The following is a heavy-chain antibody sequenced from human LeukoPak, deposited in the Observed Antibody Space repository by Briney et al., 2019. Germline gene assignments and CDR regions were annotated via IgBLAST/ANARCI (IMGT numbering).Heavy chain of an antibody. Sequence: SETLSLTCTVSGGSISSYYWSWVRQPPGKGLEWIGYIYYSGSTNYNPSLTSRVTISVDTSKNQFSLKLSSVTAADTAVYYCARQKIQLWHLIDYWGQGTLVTVSS. CDR1: GGSISSYY. V-gene: IGHV4-59*08. CDR2: IYYSGST. CDR3: ARQKIQLWHLIDY. J-gene: IGHJ4*02. D-gene: IGHD5-18*01.